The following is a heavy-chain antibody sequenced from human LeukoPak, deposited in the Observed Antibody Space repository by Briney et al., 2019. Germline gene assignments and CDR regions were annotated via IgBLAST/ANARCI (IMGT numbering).Heavy chain of an antibody. CDR1: GYTFTSYD. J-gene: IGHJ4*02. CDR2: MSPKSGNT. V-gene: IGHV1-8*01. CDR3: VRTPPNWGADY. D-gene: IGHD7-27*01. Sequence: ASVKVSCKASGYTFTSYDINWVRQATGQGLEWMGWMSPKSGNTGYAQKFQGRITMTSNTAISTAYMELSSLRSEDTAVYYCVRTPPNWGADYWGQGTLVTVSS.